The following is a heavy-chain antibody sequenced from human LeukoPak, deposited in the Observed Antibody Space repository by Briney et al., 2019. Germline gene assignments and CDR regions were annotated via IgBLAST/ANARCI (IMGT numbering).Heavy chain of an antibody. CDR3: ARDLRYYYDSSGYALDY. V-gene: IGHV1-2*02. D-gene: IGHD3-22*01. Sequence: ASVKVSCKASGYTFTGYYMHWVRQAPGQGLEWMGWINPNSGGTNYAQKFQGRVTMTRDTSISTAYMELSRLRSDDTAVYYCARDLRYYYDSSGYALDYWGQGTLVTVSS. J-gene: IGHJ4*02. CDR2: INPNSGGT. CDR1: GYTFTGYY.